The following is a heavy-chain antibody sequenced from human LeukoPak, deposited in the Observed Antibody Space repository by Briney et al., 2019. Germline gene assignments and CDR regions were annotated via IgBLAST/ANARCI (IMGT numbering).Heavy chain of an antibody. V-gene: IGHV6-1*01. CDR1: GDSVSSNSAA. CDR2: TYYRSKWYN. Sequence: SQTLSLTCAISGDSVSSNSAAWNWIRQSPSRGLEWLGRTYYRSKWYNDYAVSVKSRITINPDTSKSQFSLQLNSVTPEDTAVCYCARDRERYCSGGSCYDGWFDPWGQGTLVTVSS. CDR3: ARDRERYCSGGSCYDGWFDP. J-gene: IGHJ5*02. D-gene: IGHD2-15*01.